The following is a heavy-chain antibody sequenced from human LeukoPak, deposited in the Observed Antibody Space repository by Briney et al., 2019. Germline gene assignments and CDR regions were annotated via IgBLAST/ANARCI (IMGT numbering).Heavy chain of an antibody. CDR2: INWNGGTR. Sequence: PGGSLRLSCSASGFTFDDYGMNWVRQAPGKGLEWVSGINWNGGTRNYAASVKGRFTISRDDAKNSLYLQMNSLRAEDTAVYYCAREGYGGPRAFDIWGQGTMVTVSS. CDR1: GFTFDDYG. CDR3: AREGYGGPRAFDI. J-gene: IGHJ3*02. V-gene: IGHV3-20*04. D-gene: IGHD4-23*01.